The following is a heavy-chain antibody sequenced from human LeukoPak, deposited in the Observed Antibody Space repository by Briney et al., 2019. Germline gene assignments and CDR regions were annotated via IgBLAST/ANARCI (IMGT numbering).Heavy chain of an antibody. D-gene: IGHD2-2*01. CDR1: GYTFTSYD. Sequence: ASVKVSCKASGYTFTSYDINWVRQATGQELEWMGWMNPNSGNTGYAQKFQGRVTMTRNTSISTAYMELSSLRSEDTAVYYCARGRLVDCSSTSCYLDVVGPHVNWGQGTLVTVSS. J-gene: IGHJ4*02. CDR3: ARGRLVDCSSTSCYLDVVGPHVN. V-gene: IGHV1-8*01. CDR2: MNPNSGNT.